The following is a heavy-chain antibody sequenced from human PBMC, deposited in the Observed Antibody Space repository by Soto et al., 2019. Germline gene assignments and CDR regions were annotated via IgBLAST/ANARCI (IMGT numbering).Heavy chain of an antibody. V-gene: IGHV1-18*01. D-gene: IGHD6-25*01. CDR1: GYTFSSYG. J-gene: IGHJ1*01. CDR2: ISSYNGNT. CDR3: ARQRDNSGRSSAKYFQH. Sequence: ASVKVSCKASGYTFSSYGISWVRQAPGQGLEWMGWISSYNGNTNYAQKIQGRVTMTTDTSTTTAYMELRSLRSDDTSVYYCARQRDNSGRSSAKYFQHWGQGTLVTVSS.